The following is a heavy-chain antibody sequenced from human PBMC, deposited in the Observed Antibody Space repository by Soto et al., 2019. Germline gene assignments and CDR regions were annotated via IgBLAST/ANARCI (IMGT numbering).Heavy chain of an antibody. Sequence: QVQLKESGPGLVKPSQTLSLTCSVSGGSIGSGDYYWSWVRQSPGKGLEWIGYIYYTGNTYYNPSLGSRVTFSVDPSQNQLSLRLSDVTVADTAVYYCARDSRRRADSGTRPLYYFDYWGQGTLVTVSS. CDR3: ARDSRRRADSGTRPLYYFDY. V-gene: IGHV4-30-4*01. CDR1: GGSIGSGDYY. CDR2: IYYTGNT. J-gene: IGHJ4*02. D-gene: IGHD1-26*01.